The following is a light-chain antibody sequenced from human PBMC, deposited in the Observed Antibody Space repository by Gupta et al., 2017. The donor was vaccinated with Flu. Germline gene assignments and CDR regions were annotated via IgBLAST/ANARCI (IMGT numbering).Light chain of an antibody. CDR1: QSVNSY. V-gene: IGKV3-11*01. CDR3: QHRSNWPLT. CDR2: DAS. Sequence: PSPLSSSPGERASLSCMASQSVNSYLAWYQQKPGQAPRLLIYDASNRATGIPARFSGSGSGTDFTLTISSLEPEDFAVYYCQHRSNWPLTFGGGTKVEIK. J-gene: IGKJ4*01.